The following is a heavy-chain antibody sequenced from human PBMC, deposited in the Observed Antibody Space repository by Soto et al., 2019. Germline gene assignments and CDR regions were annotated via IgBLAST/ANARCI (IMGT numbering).Heavy chain of an antibody. J-gene: IGHJ5*02. CDR3: ARSLDIVLVPAAMQVGWFDP. Sequence: QLQLQESGSRLVKPSQTLSLTCAVSGGSISSGGYYWSWIRQPPGKGLEWIGYIYHSGGTYYNPSLKSRVTSSVDLSKHQCSLEQSSVTAADTAVYYGARSLDIVLVPAAMQVGWFDPWGQGTLVTVSS. CDR1: GGSISSGGYY. CDR2: IYHSGGT. V-gene: IGHV4-30-2*01. D-gene: IGHD2-2*03.